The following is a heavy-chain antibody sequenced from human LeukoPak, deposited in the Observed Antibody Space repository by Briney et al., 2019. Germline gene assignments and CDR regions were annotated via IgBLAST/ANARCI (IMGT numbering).Heavy chain of an antibody. J-gene: IGHJ4*02. CDR1: GGSISSYY. V-gene: IGHV4-59*01. D-gene: IGHD3-3*01. Sequence: SETLSLTCTVSGGSISSYYWSWIRQPPGKGLEWIGYIYYSGSTNYNPSLKSRVTISVDTSKNQFSLILSSVTAADTAVYYCARVQSPRTYYDFWSGYYLDYWGQGTLVTVSS. CDR2: IYYSGST. CDR3: ARVQSPRTYYDFWSGYYLDY.